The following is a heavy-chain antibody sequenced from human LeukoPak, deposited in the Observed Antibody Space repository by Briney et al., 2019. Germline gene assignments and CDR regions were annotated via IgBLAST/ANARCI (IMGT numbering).Heavy chain of an antibody. J-gene: IGHJ6*02. CDR2: FDPEDGET. D-gene: IGHD3-3*01. V-gene: IGHV1-24*01. CDR1: GYTLTELS. Sequence: ASVKVSCKVSGYTLTELSMHWVRQAPGKGLEWMGGFDPEDGETIYAQKFQGRVTITRDTSASTAYMELSSLRSEDTAVYYCARDNSGYDFWSGPHYYGMDVWGQGTTVTVSS. CDR3: ARDNSGYDFWSGPHYYGMDV.